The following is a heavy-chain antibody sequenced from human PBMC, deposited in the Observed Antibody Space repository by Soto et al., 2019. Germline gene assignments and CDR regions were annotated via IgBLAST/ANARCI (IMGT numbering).Heavy chain of an antibody. Sequence: SETLSLTCTVSGGSISSYYWSWIRQPPGKGLEWIGYIYYSGSTNYNPSLKSRVTISVDTSKNQFSLKLSSVTAADTAVYYCARHPSRRTLSGLGTYYMDVWGKGTTVT. D-gene: IGHD3-16*01. J-gene: IGHJ6*03. CDR3: ARHPSRRTLSGLGTYYMDV. CDR2: IYYSGST. V-gene: IGHV4-59*08. CDR1: GGSISSYY.